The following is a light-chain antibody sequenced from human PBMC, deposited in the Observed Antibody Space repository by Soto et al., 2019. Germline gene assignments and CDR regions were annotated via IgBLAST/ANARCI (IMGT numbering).Light chain of an antibody. J-gene: IGKJ1*01. CDR1: QNVDNNY. CDR2: GAS. Sequence: EGVLTQSPGTLSLSPGERATLSCRASQNVDNNYLAWYQQKPGQAPRLLIYGASSRATGIPDRFSGSGSGTDFTLTISRLEPEDFAVYYGQQLVSSPRWTLGQGPNVDIK. V-gene: IGKV3-20*01. CDR3: QQLVSSPRWT.